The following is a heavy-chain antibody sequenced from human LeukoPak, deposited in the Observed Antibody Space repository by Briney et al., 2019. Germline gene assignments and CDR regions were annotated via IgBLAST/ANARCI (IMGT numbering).Heavy chain of an antibody. CDR1: GFTFSIYA. CDR3: AKGGYCSSTSCEIHYYYYGMDV. V-gene: IGHV3-23*01. CDR2: ISGSGGST. D-gene: IGHD2-2*01. Sequence: GGSLRLSCAASGFTFSIYAMSWVRQAPGKGLEWVSAISGSGGSTYYADSVKGRFTISRDNSKNTLYLQMNSLRAEDTAVYYCAKGGYCSSTSCEIHYYYYGMDVWGQGTTVTVSS. J-gene: IGHJ6*02.